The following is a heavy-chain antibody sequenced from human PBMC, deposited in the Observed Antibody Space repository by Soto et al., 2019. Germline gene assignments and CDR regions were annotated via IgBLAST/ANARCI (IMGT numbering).Heavy chain of an antibody. V-gene: IGHV4-31*03. CDR1: GGSISSGGYY. Sequence: QVQLQESGPGLVKPSQTLSLTCTVSGGSISSGGYYWSWIRQHPGKGLEWIGYIYYSGSTYYNPSLKSRVTISVDTSKNQFSRKLSSVTAADTAVYYCARTTYDSSGYYYVAYWGQGTLVTVSS. CDR3: ARTTYDSSGYYYVAY. CDR2: IYYSGST. J-gene: IGHJ4*02. D-gene: IGHD3-22*01.